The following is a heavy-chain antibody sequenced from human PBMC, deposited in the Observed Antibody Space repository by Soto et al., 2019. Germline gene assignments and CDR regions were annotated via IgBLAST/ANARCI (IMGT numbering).Heavy chain of an antibody. CDR2: INPNSGDT. V-gene: IGHV1-2*02. Sequence: QVQLVQSGAEVKKPGASVKVSCKASGYTFTGYYMHWVRQAPGQGLEWMGWINPNSGDTNYAQKFQGRVTMSGDTSIITAYMERSRLRYDDTAVYYCARGWNIVAAVTNNWFDPWGQGTLVTVSS. CDR3: ARGWNIVAAVTNNWFDP. J-gene: IGHJ5*02. D-gene: IGHD1-26*01. CDR1: GYTFTGYY.